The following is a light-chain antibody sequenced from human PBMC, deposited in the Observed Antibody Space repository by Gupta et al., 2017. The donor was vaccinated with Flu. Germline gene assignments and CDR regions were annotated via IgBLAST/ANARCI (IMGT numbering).Light chain of an antibody. J-gene: IGLJ1*01. CDR3: SSYTSSSTLYV. CDR2: EVS. V-gene: IGLV2-14*01. Sequence: QSALTQPASVSGSPGQLITISCTGTSSDVGGYNYVSWYQQHPGKAPKLMIYEVSNRPSGGSNRFSGSKSGNTASLTISGLQAEDEADYYCSSYTSSSTLYVFGTGTKVTVL. CDR1: SSDVGGYNY.